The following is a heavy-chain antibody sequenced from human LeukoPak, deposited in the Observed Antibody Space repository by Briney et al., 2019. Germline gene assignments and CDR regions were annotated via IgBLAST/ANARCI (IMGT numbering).Heavy chain of an antibody. J-gene: IGHJ4*02. V-gene: IGHV4-34*01. Sequence: SETLSLTCAVHGGSFSGYYWSWIRQPPGKGLEWIGEINHSGSTNYNPSLKSRVTISVDTSKNQFSLKLSSVTAADTAVYYCARIDDIPQDWGQGTLVTVSS. CDR2: INHSGST. CDR3: ARIDDIPQD. CDR1: GGSFSGYY. D-gene: IGHD3-9*01.